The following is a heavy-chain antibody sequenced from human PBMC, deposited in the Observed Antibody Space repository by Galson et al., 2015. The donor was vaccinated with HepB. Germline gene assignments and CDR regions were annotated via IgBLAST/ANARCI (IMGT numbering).Heavy chain of an antibody. J-gene: IGHJ4*02. CDR2: ISYDGSNK. CDR3: AKDLWDYDFWSGAQDFDY. CDR1: GFTFSSYG. V-gene: IGHV3-30*18. D-gene: IGHD3-3*01. Sequence: SLRLSCAASGFTFSSYGMHWVRQAPGKGLEWVAVISYDGSNKYYADSVKGRFTISRDNSKNTLYLQMNSLRAEDTAVYYCAKDLWDYDFWSGAQDFDYWGQGTLVTVSS.